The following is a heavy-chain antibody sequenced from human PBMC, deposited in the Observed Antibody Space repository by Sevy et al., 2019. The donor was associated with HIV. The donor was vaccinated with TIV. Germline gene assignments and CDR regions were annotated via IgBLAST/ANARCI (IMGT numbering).Heavy chain of an antibody. CDR1: GFTFSSYS. J-gene: IGHJ3*02. CDR2: ISSSSYI. CDR3: ARDPGDAFDI. V-gene: IGHV3-21*01. Sequence: GGSLRLSCAASGFTFSSYSMNWVRQAPGKGLEWVSSISSSSYIYYADSAKGRFTISRDNAKNSLYLQMNSLRAEDTAVYYCARDPGDAFDIWGQGTMVTVSS.